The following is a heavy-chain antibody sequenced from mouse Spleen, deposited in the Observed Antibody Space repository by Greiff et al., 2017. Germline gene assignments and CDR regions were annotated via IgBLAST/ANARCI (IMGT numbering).Heavy chain of an antibody. J-gene: IGHJ3*01. CDR3: TRESYSNPFAY. CDR2: ISSGGSYT. Sequence: DVMLVESGGGLVKPGGSLKLSCAASGFTFSSYTMSWVRQTPEKRLEWVGTISSGGSYTYYPDSVKGRFTISRDNAKNTLYLQMSSLKSEDTAKYSCTRESYSNPFAYWGQGTLVTVSA. CDR1: GFTFSSYT. V-gene: IGHV5-6-4*01. D-gene: IGHD2-5*01.